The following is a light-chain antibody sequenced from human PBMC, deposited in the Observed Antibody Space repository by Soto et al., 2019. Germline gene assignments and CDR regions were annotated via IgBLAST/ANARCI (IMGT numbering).Light chain of an antibody. V-gene: IGLV2-14*01. CDR3: SSYTISSTYV. CDR2: EVT. Sequence: QSVLTQPASVSASPRQSITISCTGTSSDVGTYDDVSWYRQHPGKGPKLLIYEVTNRPSGVSNRFSGSKSGNTASLTISGLQAEDEADYYCSSYTISSTYVFGSGTKLTVL. J-gene: IGLJ1*01. CDR1: SSDVGTYDD.